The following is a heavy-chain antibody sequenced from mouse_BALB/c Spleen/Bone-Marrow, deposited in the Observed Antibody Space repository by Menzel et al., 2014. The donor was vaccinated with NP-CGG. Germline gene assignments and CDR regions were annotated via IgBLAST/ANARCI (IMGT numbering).Heavy chain of an antibody. D-gene: IGHD2-14*01. CDR2: INPSSGYA. V-gene: IGHV1-4*01. Sequence: VQLVESGAELARPGASVKMSCKASGYTFTSYTMHWVKQRPGQGLEWIGYINPSSGYANYNQKFKDKATLTADKSSSTAYMQLSSLTSGDSAVYYCARSAYYRSLFAYWGQGTLVSVSA. CDR1: GYTFTSYT. CDR3: ARSAYYRSLFAY. J-gene: IGHJ3*01.